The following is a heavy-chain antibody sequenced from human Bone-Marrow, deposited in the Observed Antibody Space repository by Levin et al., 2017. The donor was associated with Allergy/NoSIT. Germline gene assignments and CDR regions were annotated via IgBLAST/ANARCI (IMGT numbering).Heavy chain of an antibody. CDR1: GLTFGNYW. CDR3: ARTSLRLGESY. J-gene: IGHJ4*02. V-gene: IGHV3-7*01. D-gene: IGHD3-16*01. Sequence: GGSLRLSCAASGLTFGNYWMNWVRQAPGKGLEWVANINQDGNDKKYVDSVKGRFTISSDNAKNSVYLQMSTLRVEDTALYYCARTSLRLGESYWGQGTLVTVSS. CDR2: INQDGNDK.